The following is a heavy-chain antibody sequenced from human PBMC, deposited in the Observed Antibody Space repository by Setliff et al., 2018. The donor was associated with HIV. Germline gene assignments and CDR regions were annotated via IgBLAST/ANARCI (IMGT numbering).Heavy chain of an antibody. J-gene: IGHJ3*02. V-gene: IGHV4-4*07. CDR2: ISAGGYT. D-gene: IGHD3-3*01. CDR3: ARDRSGTSYAGDDAFDI. CDR1: GGSISIYY. Sequence: SSETLSLTCTVSGGSISIYYWSWIRQLPGEGPEWIGRISAGGYTYYNPSLQSRVTMSVDMSKNQFSLKLSSVTAADTAIYYCARDRSGTSYAGDDAFDIWGQGTMVTVSS.